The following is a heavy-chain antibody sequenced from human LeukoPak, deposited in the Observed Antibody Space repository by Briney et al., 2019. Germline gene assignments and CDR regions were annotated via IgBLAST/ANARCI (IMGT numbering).Heavy chain of an antibody. Sequence: GGSLRLSCAASGFTFSSYWMHWVRQAPGKGLVWVSRINSDGSSTSYADSVKGRFTISRDNAKNTLYLQMNSLRAEDTAVYYCTRDRSGRNWFDPWGQGTLVTVSS. CDR1: GFTFSSYW. V-gene: IGHV3-74*01. D-gene: IGHD1-26*01. J-gene: IGHJ5*02. CDR2: INSDGSST. CDR3: TRDRSGRNWFDP.